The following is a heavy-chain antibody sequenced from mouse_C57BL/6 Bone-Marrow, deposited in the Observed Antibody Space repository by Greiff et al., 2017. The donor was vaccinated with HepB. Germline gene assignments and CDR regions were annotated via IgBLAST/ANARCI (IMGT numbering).Heavy chain of an antibody. CDR2: IDPSDSYT. D-gene: IGHD1-1*01. V-gene: IGHV1-50*01. CDR3: ARSPGSSYAMDY. CDR1: GYTFTSYW. Sequence: QVQLKQSGAELVKPGASVKLSCKASGYTFTSYWMQWVKQRPGQGLEWIGEIDPSDSYTNYNQKFKGKATLTVDTSSSTAYMQLSSLTSEDSAVYYCARSPGSSYAMDYWGQGTSVTVSS. J-gene: IGHJ4*01.